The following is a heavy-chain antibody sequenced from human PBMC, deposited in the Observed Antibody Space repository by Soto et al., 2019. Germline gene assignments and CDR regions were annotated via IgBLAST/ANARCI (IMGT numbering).Heavy chain of an antibody. V-gene: IGHV3-33*01. D-gene: IGHD6-13*01. J-gene: IGHJ4*02. CDR1: GFTFSSYG. Sequence: GGSLRLSCAASGFTFSSYGMHWVRQAPGKGLEWVAVIWYDGSNKYYADSVKGRFTISRDNSKNTLYLQMNSLRAEDTAVYYCARDSGYSSSSYYFDYWGQGTLVTVSS. CDR3: ARDSGYSSSSYYFDY. CDR2: IWYDGSNK.